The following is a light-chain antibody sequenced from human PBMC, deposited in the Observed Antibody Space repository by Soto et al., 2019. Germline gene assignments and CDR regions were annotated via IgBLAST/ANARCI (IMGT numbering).Light chain of an antibody. CDR1: QSISSW. J-gene: IGKJ1*01. V-gene: IGKV1-5*03. CDR2: KAS. Sequence: DIQMTQSPSTLSASVGDRVTITCRASQSISSWLAWYQQKPGKAPKLLIYKASSLESGVPSRFRGSGSGTEFSLTIYSLQPDDFATYSCQQYNSFRTFGQGTKGEI. CDR3: QQYNSFRT.